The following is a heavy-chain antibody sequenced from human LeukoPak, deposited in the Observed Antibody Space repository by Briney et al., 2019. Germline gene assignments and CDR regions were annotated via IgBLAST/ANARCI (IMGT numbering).Heavy chain of an antibody. CDR2: ISGNNDNP. Sequence: GASVKVSCKASGYTFSGYYMYWVRQAPGQGLEWMGWISGNNDNPNYGQKFQGRFTVTTDSSTSTAYMELRNLRSDDTAVYYCARDGTSTDDYWGQGTLVTVSS. J-gene: IGHJ4*02. V-gene: IGHV1-18*01. CDR3: ARDGTSTDDY. CDR1: GYTFSGYY. D-gene: IGHD2-2*01.